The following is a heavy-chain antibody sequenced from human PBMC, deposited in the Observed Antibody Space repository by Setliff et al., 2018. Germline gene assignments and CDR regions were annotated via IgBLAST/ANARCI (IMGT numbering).Heavy chain of an antibody. Sequence: LRLSCAASGLTFTNIALSWVRQAPGKGLEWVSGVSGGGVNTYYANSVKGRFTISRDNSNNTLYLQMNSLRAEDTAVYYCAKDSLEVVIALHGMDVWGQGTTVTVSS. CDR1: GLTFTNIA. CDR2: VSGGGVNT. V-gene: IGHV3-23*01. D-gene: IGHD2-21*01. J-gene: IGHJ6*01. CDR3: AKDSLEVVIALHGMDV.